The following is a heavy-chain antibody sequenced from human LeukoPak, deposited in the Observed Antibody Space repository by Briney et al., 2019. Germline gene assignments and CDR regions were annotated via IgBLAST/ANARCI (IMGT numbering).Heavy chain of an antibody. CDR1: GFTFSSYA. CDR3: ARDYSRGRGGYYGMDV. CDR2: ISYDGSNK. J-gene: IGHJ6*02. D-gene: IGHD6-19*01. Sequence: GRSLRLSCAASGFTFSSYAMHWVRQAPGKGLEWVAVISYDGSNKYYADSVKGRFTISRDNSKNTLYLQMNSLRAEDTAVYYCARDYSRGRGGYYGMDVWGQGTTVTVSS. V-gene: IGHV3-30*04.